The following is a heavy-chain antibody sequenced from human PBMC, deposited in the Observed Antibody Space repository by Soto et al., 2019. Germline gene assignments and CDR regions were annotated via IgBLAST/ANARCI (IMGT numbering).Heavy chain of an antibody. J-gene: IGHJ3*02. Sequence: EVHLLESGGGFLQPGGSLRLSCAASGFSFSIFAMNWVRQAPGKGLEWVSTISSGGGTTLYADSVKGRFTISRDNSKNTVSLQMTSLRAEDTALYYCAKWTDTVVEAALAGGAFDIWGQGTMVTVSS. CDR3: AKWTDTVVEAALAGGAFDI. CDR2: ISSGGGTT. D-gene: IGHD2-2*01. V-gene: IGHV3-23*01. CDR1: GFSFSIFA.